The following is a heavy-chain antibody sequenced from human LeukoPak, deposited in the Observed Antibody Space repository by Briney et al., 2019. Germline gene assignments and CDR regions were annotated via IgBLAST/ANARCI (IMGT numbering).Heavy chain of an antibody. Sequence: ASVKVSCKVSGYTLTELSMHWVRQAPGKGLEWMGGFDPEDGETIYAQKFQGRVTMTEDTSTDTAYMELSSLRSEDTAVYYCAIDPMNVAGLSNDYWGQGTLVTVSS. CDR2: FDPEDGET. J-gene: IGHJ4*02. D-gene: IGHD6-19*01. CDR1: GYTLTELS. CDR3: AIDPMNVAGLSNDY. V-gene: IGHV1-24*01.